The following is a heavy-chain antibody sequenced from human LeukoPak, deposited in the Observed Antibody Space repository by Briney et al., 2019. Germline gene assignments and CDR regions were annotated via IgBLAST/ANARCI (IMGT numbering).Heavy chain of an antibody. V-gene: IGHV3-72*01. CDR3: ALVRGVAPPDAFDI. CDR2: TRNKANSYTT. D-gene: IGHD3-10*01. CDR1: GFTFSDHY. J-gene: IGHJ3*02. Sequence: GGSRRLSCAASGFTFSDHYMDWVRQAPGKGLEWVGRTRNKANSYTTEYAASVKGRLTISRDDSKNSQYLQSNRLKTEDTAVYYCALVRGVAPPDAFDIWGQGTIVTVSS.